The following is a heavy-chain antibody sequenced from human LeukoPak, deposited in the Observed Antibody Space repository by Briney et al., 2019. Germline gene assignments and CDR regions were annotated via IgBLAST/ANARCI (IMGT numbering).Heavy chain of an antibody. CDR3: ARDPWYGDYSYYFDY. V-gene: IGHV1-2*02. J-gene: IGHJ4*02. CDR2: INPNSGGT. D-gene: IGHD4-17*01. CDR1: GYTFTGYY. Sequence: ASVKVSCKTSGYTFTGYYMHWVRQAPGQGLEWMGWINPNSGGTNYAQKFQGRVTMTRDTSISTAYMELSRLRSDDTAVYYCARDPWYGDYSYYFDYWGQGTLVTVSS.